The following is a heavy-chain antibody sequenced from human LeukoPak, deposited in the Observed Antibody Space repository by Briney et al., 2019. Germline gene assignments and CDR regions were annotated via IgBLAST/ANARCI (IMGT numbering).Heavy chain of an antibody. J-gene: IGHJ3*02. D-gene: IGHD4-23*01. CDR2: INPNSGGT. V-gene: IGHV1-2*02. CDR1: GYTFTGYY. CDR3: AIATGGNSNAFDI. Sequence: GASVKVSCKASGYTFTGYYMHWVRQAPGQGLEWMGWINPNSGGTNYAQKFQGRVTMTRDTSISTAYMELSRLRSDDTAVYYCAIATGGNSNAFDIWGQGTMVTVSS.